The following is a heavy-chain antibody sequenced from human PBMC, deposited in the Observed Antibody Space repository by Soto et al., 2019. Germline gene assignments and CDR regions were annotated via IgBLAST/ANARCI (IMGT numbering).Heavy chain of an antibody. CDR1: GFTFSSYG. CDR3: AKAPIRSIAAVDY. CDR2: ISYDGSNK. Sequence: GGSLRLSCAASGFTFSSYGMHWVRQAPGKGLEWVAVISYDGSNKYYADSVKGRFTISRDNSKNTLYLQMNSLRAEDTAVYYCAKAPIRSIAAVDYWGQGTLVTVSS. D-gene: IGHD6-6*01. V-gene: IGHV3-30*18. J-gene: IGHJ4*02.